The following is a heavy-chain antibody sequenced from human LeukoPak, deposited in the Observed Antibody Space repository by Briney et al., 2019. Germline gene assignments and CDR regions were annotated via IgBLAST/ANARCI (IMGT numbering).Heavy chain of an antibody. CDR1: GFTFSSYE. V-gene: IGHV3-48*03. D-gene: IGHD3-22*01. CDR2: ISSSGSTI. J-gene: IGHJ2*01. Sequence: GGSLRLSCAASGFTFSSYEMNWVRQAPGKGLEWVSYISSSGSTIYYADSLKGRFTISRNNAKNSVYLQMNSLRAEDTAVYYCARSRQHYYESSGHCEIFNWYFDLWGRGTLVTVSS. CDR3: ARSRQHYYESSGHCEIFNWYFDL.